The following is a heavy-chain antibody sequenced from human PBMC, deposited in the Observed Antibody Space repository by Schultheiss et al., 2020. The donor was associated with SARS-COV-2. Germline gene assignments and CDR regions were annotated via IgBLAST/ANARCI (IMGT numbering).Heavy chain of an antibody. Sequence: SETLSLTCTVSGGSISSGGYYWSWIRQPPGKGLEWIGEINHSGSTNYNPSLKSRVTISVDTSKNQFSLKLSSVTAADTAVYYCARGVVVVPAGISHTHYYMDVWGKGTTVTVSS. CDR2: INHSGST. D-gene: IGHD2-2*02. V-gene: IGHV4-39*07. CDR1: GGSISSGGYY. J-gene: IGHJ6*03. CDR3: ARGVVVVPAGISHTHYYMDV.